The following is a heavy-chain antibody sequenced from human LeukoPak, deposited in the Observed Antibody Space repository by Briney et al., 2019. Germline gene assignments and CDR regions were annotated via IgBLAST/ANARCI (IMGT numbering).Heavy chain of an antibody. Sequence: PSETLSLTCAVYGGSFSTYSWSWIRQPPGKGLEWIGDINYSGNTNYNPSFKSRVIASIDTSKDQFSLKLNSVTAADTAVYYCARLYGSSGWYKDGYEDDYWGQGTLVTVSS. J-gene: IGHJ4*02. D-gene: IGHD6-19*01. CDR2: INYSGNT. V-gene: IGHV4-34*01. CDR3: ARLYGSSGWYKDGYEDDY. CDR1: GGSFSTYS.